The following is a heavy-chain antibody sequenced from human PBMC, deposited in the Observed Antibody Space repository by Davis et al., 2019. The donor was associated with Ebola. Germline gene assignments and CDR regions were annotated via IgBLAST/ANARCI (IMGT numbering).Heavy chain of an antibody. Sequence: GESLKISCAASGFTFSSYSMNWVRQAPGRGLEWVAIIKQDGSERLYVDSVKGRFTVSRDNAKNSLYLQMNTLRGEDTGVYYCAGGRGWLIDYWGQGTLVTVSS. D-gene: IGHD6-19*01. CDR3: AGGRGWLIDY. CDR1: GFTFSSYS. J-gene: IGHJ4*02. V-gene: IGHV3-7*01. CDR2: IKQDGSER.